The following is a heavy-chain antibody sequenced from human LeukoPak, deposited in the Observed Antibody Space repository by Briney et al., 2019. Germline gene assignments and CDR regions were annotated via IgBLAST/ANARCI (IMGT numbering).Heavy chain of an antibody. V-gene: IGHV4-59*08. Sequence: SETLSLTCTVSGDSITDYYWSWIRQPPGRGLEWIGFLSNSGNINHNPSLKSRVTISIDTSKNQFYLKLSSVTAADTAVYYCARYRHHNWFDPWGQGTLVTVSS. CDR3: ARYRHHNWFDP. J-gene: IGHJ5*02. CDR2: LSNSGNI. CDR1: GDSITDYY.